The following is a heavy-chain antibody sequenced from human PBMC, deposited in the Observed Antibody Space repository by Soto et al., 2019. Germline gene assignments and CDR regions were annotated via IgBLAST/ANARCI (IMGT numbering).Heavy chain of an antibody. CDR2: MNPQTGNT. CDR1: GYTFTRYY. Sequence: QVQLVQSGSEGKEPGASMKISCQASGYTFTRYYITWVRQATGQGLDWMGWMNPQTGNTAYAEKFKGRVTMTRSTSINTAYMELSALRSEDTAVYYCARLSEESSSSNYYYFYMDVWGKGSTVTVSS. D-gene: IGHD6-6*01. CDR3: ARLSEESSSSNYYYFYMDV. V-gene: IGHV1-8*01. J-gene: IGHJ6*03.